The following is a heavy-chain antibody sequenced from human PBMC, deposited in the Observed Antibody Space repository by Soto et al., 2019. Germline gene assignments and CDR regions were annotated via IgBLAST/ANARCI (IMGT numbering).Heavy chain of an antibody. J-gene: IGHJ4*01. CDR3: ARHLAAMGTSGTFDY. CDR1: GDRVSSNSAA. CDR2: TYYRSTWSN. Sequence: TLSLTCAISGDRVSSNSAAWTWISQSPSRGLEWLGRTYYRSTWSNDYAISVKSRIAINPDTSTNQFSLHLNSVTPEDTAVYYCARHLAAMGTSGTFDYWGDGTLV. D-gene: IGHD6-13*01. V-gene: IGHV6-1*01.